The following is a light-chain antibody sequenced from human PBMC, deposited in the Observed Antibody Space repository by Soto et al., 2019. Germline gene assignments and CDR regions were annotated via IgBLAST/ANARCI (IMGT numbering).Light chain of an antibody. CDR1: QSLSSY. CDR2: DAS. Sequence: EIVLTQSPATVSLSPGERATLSCWASQSLSSYLAWYQQKPGQAPRLLIYDASNRANGIPARFTGSGSGTDFTLTISSPEPEDFAVYFCQQRAGWPPTFAGGTKVDIK. J-gene: IGKJ4*02. V-gene: IGKV3-11*01. CDR3: QQRAGWPPT.